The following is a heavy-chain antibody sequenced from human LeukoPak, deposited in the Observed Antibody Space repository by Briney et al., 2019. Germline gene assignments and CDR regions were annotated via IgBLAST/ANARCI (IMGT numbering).Heavy chain of an antibody. D-gene: IGHD6-13*01. J-gene: IGHJ3*01. CDR1: GFTFSSYS. Sequence: GGSLRLSCAASGFTFSSYSMNWVRQAPGKGLEWVSSISSSSSYIYYADSAKGRFTISRDNAKNSLYLQMNSLRAEDTAVYYCAKAPSSSWPPRLWGQGTMVTVSS. CDR2: ISSSSSYI. V-gene: IGHV3-21*01. CDR3: AKAPSSSWPPRL.